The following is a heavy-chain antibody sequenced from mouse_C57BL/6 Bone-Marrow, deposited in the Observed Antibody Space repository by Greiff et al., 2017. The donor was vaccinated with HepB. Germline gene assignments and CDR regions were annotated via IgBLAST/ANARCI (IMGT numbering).Heavy chain of an antibody. J-gene: IGHJ2*01. CDR3: ARWGYGSSYYFDY. CDR1: GYTFTDYY. D-gene: IGHD1-1*01. CDR2: INPYNGGT. V-gene: IGHV1-19*01. Sequence: EVQLVESGPVLVKPGASVKMSCKASGYTFTDYYMNWVKQSHGKSLEWIGVINPYNGGTSYNQKFKGKATLTVDKSSSTAYMELNSLTSEDSAVYYCARWGYGSSYYFDYWGQGTTLTVSS.